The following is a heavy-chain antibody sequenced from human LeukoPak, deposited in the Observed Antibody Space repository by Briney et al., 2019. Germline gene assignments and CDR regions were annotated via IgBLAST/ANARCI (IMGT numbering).Heavy chain of an antibody. CDR1: GFTFSSYV. V-gene: IGHV3-30-3*01. CDR2: ISYDGSNK. CDR3: AFGSGYPSFDY. Sequence: QTGGSLRLSCAASGFTFSSYVMHWVRQAPGKGLEWAAVISYDGSNKYYADSVKGRFTISRDNSKNTLHLQMNSLRAEDTAVYYCAFGSGYPSFDYWGQGTLVTVSS. J-gene: IGHJ4*02. D-gene: IGHD3-22*01.